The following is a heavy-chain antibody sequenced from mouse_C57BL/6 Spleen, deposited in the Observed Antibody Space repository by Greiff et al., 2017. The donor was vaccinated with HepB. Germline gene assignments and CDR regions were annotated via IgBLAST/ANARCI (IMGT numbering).Heavy chain of an antibody. CDR3: ERSRRGSDWYFDV. Sequence: QVQLQQPGAELVKPGASVKLSCKASGYTFTSYWMHWVKQRPGRGLEWIGRIDPNSGGTKYNEKFKSKATLTVDKPTSTAYMQQSSLTYEDSAVYYCERSRRGSDWYFDVWGTGTTVTVSS. CDR1: GYTFTSYW. CDR2: IDPNSGGT. J-gene: IGHJ1*03. D-gene: IGHD3-1*01. V-gene: IGHV1-62-3*01.